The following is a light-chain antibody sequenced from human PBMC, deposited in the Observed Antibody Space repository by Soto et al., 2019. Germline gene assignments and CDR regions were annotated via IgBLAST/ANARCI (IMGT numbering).Light chain of an antibody. J-gene: IGLJ2*01. Sequence: QSVLTQPPSASGTPGQRVTLSCSGSSSNIGSNTVNWYQQLPGTAPKLLIYSNNQRPSGVPDRFSGSKSGTSASLAISGLQSEDEADYYCAAWDDSLNGVVVGGGTKLTVL. CDR1: SSNIGSNT. CDR2: SNN. CDR3: AAWDDSLNGVV. V-gene: IGLV1-44*01.